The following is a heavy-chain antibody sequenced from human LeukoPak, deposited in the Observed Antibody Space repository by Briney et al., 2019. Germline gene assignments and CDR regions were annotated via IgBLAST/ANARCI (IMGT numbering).Heavy chain of an antibody. V-gene: IGHV4-59*01. J-gene: IGHJ3*02. CDR2: IYYSGST. Sequence: SETLSLTCAVSGGSISSYYWNWIRQPPGKGLEWIGYIYYSGSTNYNPSLKSRVTISIDTSKNQLSLQLRSVTAADTAVYYCARPVTLGGVNDAFDIWGQGTMVTVSS. D-gene: IGHD3-16*01. CDR3: ARPVTLGGVNDAFDI. CDR1: GGSISSYY.